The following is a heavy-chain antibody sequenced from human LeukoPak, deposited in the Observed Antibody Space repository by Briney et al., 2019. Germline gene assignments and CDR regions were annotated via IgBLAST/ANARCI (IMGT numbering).Heavy chain of an antibody. D-gene: IGHD3-9*01. J-gene: IGHJ6*04. Sequence: GSSVKVSCKASGGTFSSYTISWVRQAPGQGLEWMGGIIPLFGTPDYAQKFQDRLTITADKSTSTAYMELSSLRSEDTAVYYCATHTLYDILTDYSRRGAFDVWGKGTTVTISS. CDR2: IIPLFGTP. V-gene: IGHV1-69*06. CDR1: GGTFSSYT. CDR3: ATHTLYDILTDYSRRGAFDV.